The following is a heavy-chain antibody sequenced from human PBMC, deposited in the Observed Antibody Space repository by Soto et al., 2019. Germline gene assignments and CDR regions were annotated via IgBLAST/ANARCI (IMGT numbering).Heavy chain of an antibody. CDR1: GYDFNTNW. Sequence: GESLKISCRGSGYDFNTNWFGWVRQLPGRGLGWVWIMYPGDSDTRYNPSLQGHVTLSVDVTVSTAFLQWRSLETSDTGMYFCARLPRDCNKTSCYYADHWGQGTQVTVSS. D-gene: IGHD3-3*01. V-gene: IGHV5-51*01. CDR2: MYPGDSDT. J-gene: IGHJ4*02. CDR3: ARLPRDCNKTSCYYADH.